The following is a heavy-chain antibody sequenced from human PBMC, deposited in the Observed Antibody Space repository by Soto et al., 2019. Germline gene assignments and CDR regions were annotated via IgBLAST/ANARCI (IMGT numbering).Heavy chain of an antibody. V-gene: IGHV4-34*01. CDR2: INHSGST. D-gene: IGHD6-19*01. CDR3: ARGQNGYSSGWYGLSAFDI. J-gene: IGHJ3*02. Sequence: QVQLQQWGAGLLKPSETLSLTCAVYGGSFSGYYWSWIRQPPGKGLEWIGEINHSGSTNYNPSLNSRVTISVDTSKNQFSLKLSSVTAADTAVYYCARGQNGYSSGWYGLSAFDIWGQGTMVTVSS. CDR1: GGSFSGYY.